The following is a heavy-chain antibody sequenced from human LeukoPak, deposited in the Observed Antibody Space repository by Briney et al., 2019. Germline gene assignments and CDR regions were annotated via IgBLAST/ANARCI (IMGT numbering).Heavy chain of an antibody. D-gene: IGHD2-2*01. CDR2: ISAYNGNT. CDR3: ARAGTIVVVPAAKSLDY. CDR1: GYTFTGYY. Sequence: VASVKVSCKASGYTFTGYYMHWVRQAPGQGLEWMGWISAYNGNTNYAQKLQGRVTMTTDTSTSTAYMELRSLRSDDTAVYYCARAGTIVVVPAAKSLDYWGQGTLVTVFS. J-gene: IGHJ4*02. V-gene: IGHV1-18*04.